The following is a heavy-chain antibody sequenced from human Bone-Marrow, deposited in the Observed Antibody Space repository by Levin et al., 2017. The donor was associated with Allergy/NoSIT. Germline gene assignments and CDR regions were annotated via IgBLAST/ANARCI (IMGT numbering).Heavy chain of an antibody. CDR3: ARAHGDRLFDY. D-gene: IGHD4-17*01. V-gene: IGHV3-53*01. CDR2: IYSGGST. CDR1: GFTVSSNY. J-gene: IGHJ4*02. Sequence: SCAASGFTVSSNYMSWVRQAPGKGLEWVSVIYSGGSTYYADSVKGRFTISRDNSKNTLYLQMNSLRAEDTAVYYCARAHGDRLFDYWGQGTLVTVSS.